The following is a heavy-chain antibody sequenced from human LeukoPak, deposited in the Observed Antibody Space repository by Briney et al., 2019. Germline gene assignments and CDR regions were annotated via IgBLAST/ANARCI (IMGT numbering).Heavy chain of an antibody. Sequence: SETLSLTCTVSGGSISSYYWSWIRQPPGKGLEWIGYIYYSGTTNYNPSLKSRVTISVDTSKNQFSLKLRSVTAADTAVYYCARGMYIAAAQYAYWGQGTLVTVSS. CDR1: GGSISSYY. J-gene: IGHJ4*02. V-gene: IGHV4-59*01. CDR2: IYYSGTT. D-gene: IGHD6-13*01. CDR3: ARGMYIAAAQYAY.